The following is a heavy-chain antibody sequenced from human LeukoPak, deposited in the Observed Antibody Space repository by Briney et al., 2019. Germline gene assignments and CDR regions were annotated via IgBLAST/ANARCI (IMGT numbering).Heavy chain of an antibody. J-gene: IGHJ6*02. V-gene: IGHV3-30*04. Sequence: GGSLRLSCAASGFTFSSYAMQWVRQAPGKGLEWVAVISYDGSNKYYADSVKGRFTISRDNSKNTLYLQMNSLRAEDTAVYYCARPLPEGRYFDWLSPGYYYGMDVWGQGTTVTVSS. CDR1: GFTFSSYA. D-gene: IGHD3-9*01. CDR3: ARPLPEGRYFDWLSPGYYYGMDV. CDR2: ISYDGSNK.